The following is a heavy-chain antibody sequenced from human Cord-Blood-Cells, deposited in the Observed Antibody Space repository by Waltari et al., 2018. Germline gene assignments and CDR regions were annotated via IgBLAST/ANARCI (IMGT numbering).Heavy chain of an antibody. J-gene: IGHJ3*02. V-gene: IGHV4-61*01. CDR3: ARVRIAVALDAFDI. CDR1: GGSVSSGSYY. CDR2: IYYSGST. Sequence: QVQLQESGPGLVKPSETLSLTCTVSGGSVSSGSYYWSWLRPPPGKGLEWIGYIYYSGSTNYNPSLKSRVTISVDTSKNQFSLKLSSVTAADTAVYYCARVRIAVALDAFDIWGQGTMVTVSS. D-gene: IGHD6-19*01.